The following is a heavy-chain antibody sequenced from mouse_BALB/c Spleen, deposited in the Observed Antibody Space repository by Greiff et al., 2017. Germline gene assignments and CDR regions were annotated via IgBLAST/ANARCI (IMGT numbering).Heavy chain of an antibody. V-gene: IGHV3-8*02. CDR2: ISYSGST. CDR1: GDSITSGY. J-gene: IGHJ1*01. D-gene: IGHD1-1*01. CDR3: ARSGYYYGSSYWYFDV. Sequence: EVHLVESGPSLVKPSQTLSLTCSVTGDSITSGYWNWIRKFPGNKLEYMGYISYSGSTYYNPSLKSRISITRDTSKNQYYLQLNSVTTEDTATYYCARSGYYYGSSYWYFDVWGAGTTVTVSS.